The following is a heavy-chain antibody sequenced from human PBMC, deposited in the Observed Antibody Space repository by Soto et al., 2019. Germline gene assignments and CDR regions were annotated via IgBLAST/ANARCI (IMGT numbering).Heavy chain of an antibody. Sequence: SETLSLTCTVSGGSISSYYWSWIRQPPGKGLEWIGYIYYSGSTNYNPSLKSRVTISVDTSKNQFSLKLSSVTAADTAVYYCARQSPYYDILTGYHYFDYWGQGTLVTVSS. CDR3: ARQSPYYDILTGYHYFDY. V-gene: IGHV4-59*08. D-gene: IGHD3-9*01. CDR1: GGSISSYY. J-gene: IGHJ4*02. CDR2: IYYSGST.